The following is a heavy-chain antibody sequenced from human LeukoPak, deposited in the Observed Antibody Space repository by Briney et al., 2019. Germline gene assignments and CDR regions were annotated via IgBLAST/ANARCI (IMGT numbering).Heavy chain of an antibody. D-gene: IGHD2-15*01. Sequence: ASVKVSCKPSGYTFTAYYVHWMRQAPGQGLEWMRWIDPNSAGTNFAQKFQGRVSMTRDTSINTAYLELSRLRSDDTAVYYCARPGYCSGGSCSDWFDSWGQGTLVTVSS. CDR1: GYTFTAYY. CDR3: ARPGYCSGGSCSDWFDS. J-gene: IGHJ5*01. V-gene: IGHV1-2*02. CDR2: IDPNSAGT.